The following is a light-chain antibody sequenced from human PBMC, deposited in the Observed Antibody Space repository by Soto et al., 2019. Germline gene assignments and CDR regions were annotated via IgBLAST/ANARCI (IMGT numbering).Light chain of an antibody. Sequence: QSVLTQARSESGSPGQSVTISCIGTSSDVVSWYQQHPDKAPKLIIYYVTQRPSGVPDRFSASKSGNTASLTISGLQAEDEADYYCCSSAGGFTWVFGGGTKLTVL. CDR3: CSSAGGFTWV. CDR1: SSDVV. CDR2: YVT. V-gene: IGLV2-11*01. J-gene: IGLJ3*02.